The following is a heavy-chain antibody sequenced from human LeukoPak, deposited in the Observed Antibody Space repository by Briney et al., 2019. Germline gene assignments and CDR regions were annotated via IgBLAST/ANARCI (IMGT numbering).Heavy chain of an antibody. CDR1: GGSISSGGYS. Sequence: SETLSLTCAVSGGSISSGGYSWSWIRQPPGKGLEWIGYIYHSGSTYYNPSLKSRVTISVDRSKNQFSLKLSSVTAADTAVYYCARGGGSYYETYYFDYWGQGTPVTVSS. D-gene: IGHD1-26*01. CDR2: IYHSGST. CDR3: ARGGGSYYETYYFDY. J-gene: IGHJ4*02. V-gene: IGHV4-30-2*01.